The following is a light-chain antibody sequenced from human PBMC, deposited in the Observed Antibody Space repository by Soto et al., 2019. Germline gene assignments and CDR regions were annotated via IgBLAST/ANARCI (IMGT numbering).Light chain of an antibody. CDR3: CSYAGSSTFV. CDR2: EVS. Sequence: QSAVTQPASVSGSPGQSITISCTGTSSDVGTYNLVSWYRHHPGKAPKLMIYEVSKRPSGVSNRFSGSTSGNTASLTISGLQADDEADYYCCSYAGSSTFVFGGGTKLTVL. J-gene: IGLJ2*01. CDR1: SSDVGTYNL. V-gene: IGLV2-23*02.